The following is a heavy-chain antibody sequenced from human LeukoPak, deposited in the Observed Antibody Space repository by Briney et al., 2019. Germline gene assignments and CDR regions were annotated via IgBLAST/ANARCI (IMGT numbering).Heavy chain of an antibody. J-gene: IGHJ4*02. CDR2: ISGSGSST. CDR3: ARDHRYTGSPGGSDY. CDR1: GFTFSSYA. Sequence: GGSLRLSCAASGFTFSSYAMSWVRQAPGKGLEWVSAISGSGSSTYYADSVKGRFTISRDNSKNTLYLQMNSLRAEDTAVYYCARDHRYTGSPGGSDYWGQGTLVTVSS. D-gene: IGHD1-26*01. V-gene: IGHV3-23*01.